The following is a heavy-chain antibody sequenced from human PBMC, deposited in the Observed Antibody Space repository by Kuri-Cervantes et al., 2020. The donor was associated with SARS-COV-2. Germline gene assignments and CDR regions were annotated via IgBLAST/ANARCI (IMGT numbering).Heavy chain of an antibody. D-gene: IGHD3-10*01. Sequence: ASVKVSCKASGYTFGGGYYMYWVRQAPGQGLEWMGWINPNSGGTNYAQKFQGWVTMTRDTSISTAYMELSRLRSDDTAVYYCARGMVRGVIRYYYYGMDVWGQGTTVTVSS. CDR2: INPNSGGT. CDR1: GYTFGGGYY. CDR3: ARGMVRGVIRYYYYGMDV. J-gene: IGHJ6*02. V-gene: IGHV1-2*04.